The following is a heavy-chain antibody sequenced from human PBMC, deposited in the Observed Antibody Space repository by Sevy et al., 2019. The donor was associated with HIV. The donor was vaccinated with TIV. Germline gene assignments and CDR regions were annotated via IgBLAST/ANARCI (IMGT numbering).Heavy chain of an antibody. CDR3: ASASEYYDILTGYHRPYYYGMDV. V-gene: IGHV3-21*01. CDR1: GFTFSSYS. D-gene: IGHD3-9*01. CDR2: ISSSSSYI. Sequence: GGSLRLSCAASGFTFSSYSMNWVHQAPGKGLEWVSSISSSSSYIYYADSVKGRFTISRDNAKNSLYLQMNSLRAEDTAVYYCASASEYYDILTGYHRPYYYGMDVWGQGTTVTVSS. J-gene: IGHJ6*02.